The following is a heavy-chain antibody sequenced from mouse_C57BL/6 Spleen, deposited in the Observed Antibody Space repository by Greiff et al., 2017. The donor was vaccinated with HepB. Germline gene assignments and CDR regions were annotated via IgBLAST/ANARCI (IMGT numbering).Heavy chain of an antibody. CDR3: ARRDAMDY. Sequence: QVQLQQPGAELVRPGSSVKLSCKASGYTFTSYWMHWVKQRPGQGLEWIGWIYPGSGNTKYNEKFKGKATLTADTSSSTAYMQLSSLTSEDSAVYYCARRDAMDYWGQGTSVTVSS. CDR2: IYPGSGNT. V-gene: IGHV1-66*01. CDR1: GYTFTSYW. J-gene: IGHJ4*01.